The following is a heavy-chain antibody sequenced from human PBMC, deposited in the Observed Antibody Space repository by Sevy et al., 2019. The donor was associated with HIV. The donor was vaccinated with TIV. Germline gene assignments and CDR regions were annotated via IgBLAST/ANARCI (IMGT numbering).Heavy chain of an antibody. CDR3: ARGSVGATGKGMDV. Sequence: GESLKISCAASGFTFSSYSMNWVRQAPGKWLEWVSSISSSSSYIYYADSVKGRFTISRDNAKNSLYLQMNSLRAEDTAVYYCARGSVGATGKGMDVWGQRTTVTVSS. CDR1: GFTFSSYS. J-gene: IGHJ6*02. CDR2: ISSSSSYI. D-gene: IGHD1-26*01. V-gene: IGHV3-21*01.